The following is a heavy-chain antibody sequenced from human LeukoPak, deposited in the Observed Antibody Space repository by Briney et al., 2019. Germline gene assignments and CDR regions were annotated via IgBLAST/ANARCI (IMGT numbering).Heavy chain of an antibody. V-gene: IGHV3-30-3*01. D-gene: IGHD3-22*01. J-gene: IGHJ4*02. CDR1: GFTFSSYA. CDR3: ARERVGYYYDSSGYFDY. CDR2: ISYDGSNK. Sequence: PGGSLRLSCAASGFTFSSYAMHWVRQAPGKGLEWVAVISYDGSNKYYADSVKGRFTISRDNAKNSLYLQMNSLRAEDTAVYYCARERVGYYYDSSGYFDYWGQGTLVTVSS.